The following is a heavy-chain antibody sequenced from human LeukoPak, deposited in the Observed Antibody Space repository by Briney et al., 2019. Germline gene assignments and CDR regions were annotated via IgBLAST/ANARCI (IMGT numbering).Heavy chain of an antibody. CDR1: GYTFTGYY. D-gene: IGHD4-17*01. CDR3: ARDFFGTALHYGGGDMDV. Sequence: ASVKVSCKASGYTFTGYYMHWVRQAPGQGLEWMGWINPNSGGTNYAQKFQGRVTMTRDTSISTAYMELSRLRSDDTAVYYCARDFFGTALHYGGGDMDVWGKGTTVTISS. J-gene: IGHJ6*03. V-gene: IGHV1-2*02. CDR2: INPNSGGT.